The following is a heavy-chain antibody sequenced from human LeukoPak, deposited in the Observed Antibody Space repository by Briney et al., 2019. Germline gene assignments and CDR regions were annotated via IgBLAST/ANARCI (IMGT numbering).Heavy chain of an antibody. J-gene: IGHJ4*02. CDR3: ARGGGPITIFGVVRINFDY. D-gene: IGHD3-3*01. V-gene: IGHV4-34*01. CDR2: INHSGST. Sequence: PSETLSLTCAVYGGSFSGYYWSWIRQPPGKGLEWIGEINHSGSTNYNPSLKSRVTISVDTSKNQFSLKLSSVTAADTAVYYCARGGGPITIFGVVRINFDYWGQGTLVTVSS. CDR1: GGSFSGYY.